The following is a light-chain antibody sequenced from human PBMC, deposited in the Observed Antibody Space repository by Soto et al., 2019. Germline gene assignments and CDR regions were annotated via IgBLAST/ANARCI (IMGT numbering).Light chain of an antibody. V-gene: IGKV1-39*01. CDR3: QQSFSIPYT. CDR1: QTIGQY. CDR2: DAS. J-gene: IGKJ3*01. Sequence: DIQMTQSPSSLSATVGARVTITCRASQTIGQYLNWYQQQPGKVPKLLIYDASYLQSGVPSSFSVSESGTDFTLNISYLRSEDFATYHCQQSFSIPYTYGPGTKVDI.